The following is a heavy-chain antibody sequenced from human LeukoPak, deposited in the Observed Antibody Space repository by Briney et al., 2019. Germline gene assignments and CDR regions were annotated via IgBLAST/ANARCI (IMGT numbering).Heavy chain of an antibody. CDR2: IYPGDSDT. J-gene: IGHJ3*02. CDR3: ATNRAIVLVPVAGGLAFDI. D-gene: IGHD2-2*01. Sequence: GESLKISCKRSGYSFTSYWIGWVRQVPGKGLEWMGIIYPGDSDTRYSPSFQGQVTISADKSISTAYLQWSSLKASDTAIYYCATNRAIVLVPVAGGLAFDIWGQGTMVTVSS. V-gene: IGHV5-51*01. CDR1: GYSFTSYW.